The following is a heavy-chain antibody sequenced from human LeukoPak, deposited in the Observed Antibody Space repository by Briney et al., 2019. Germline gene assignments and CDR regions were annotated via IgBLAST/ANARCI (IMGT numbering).Heavy chain of an antibody. V-gene: IGHV3-11*01. J-gene: IGHJ5*02. CDR1: GFTVSTNY. CDR3: AKAHLLTIKGAGDPWFDP. CDR2: ISATGGTI. D-gene: IGHD5-12*01. Sequence: PGGSLRLSCAASGFTVSTNYMSWVRQAPGKGLEWVSYISATGGTIYYADSVKGRFTISRDNAKNSLYLQMNSLRAEDTAVYYCAKAHLLTIKGAGDPWFDPWGQGTLVTVSS.